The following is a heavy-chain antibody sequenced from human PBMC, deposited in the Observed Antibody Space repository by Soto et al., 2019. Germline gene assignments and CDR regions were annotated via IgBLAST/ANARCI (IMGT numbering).Heavy chain of an antibody. D-gene: IGHD2-2*01. J-gene: IGHJ5*02. V-gene: IGHV4-39*01. CDR3: ASRVVVPAKKHTLSDP. CDR2: IYYSGST. CDR1: GGSISSSSYY. Sequence: SSETLSLTCTVSGGSISSSSYYWGWIRQPPGKGLEWIGSIYYSGSTYYNPSLKSRVTISVDTSKNQFSLKLSSVTAADTAVYYCASRVVVPAKKHTLSDPGGKEPLVTVSS.